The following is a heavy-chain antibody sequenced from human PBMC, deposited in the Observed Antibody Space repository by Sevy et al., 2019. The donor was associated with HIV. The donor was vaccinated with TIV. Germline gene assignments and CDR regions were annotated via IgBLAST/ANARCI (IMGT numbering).Heavy chain of an antibody. J-gene: IGHJ3*02. Sequence: GESLKISCKPSGFTFITYAMNWVHQAPGKGLEWVSTIYGSGGATYYADSVKGRFTISRDNSKNTLYLQMNSLRTEDSAVYYCAGGRYDSSGSFDAFDIWGQGTMVTVSS. CDR3: AGGRYDSSGSFDAFDI. CDR2: IYGSGGAT. D-gene: IGHD3-22*01. V-gene: IGHV3-23*01. CDR1: GFTFITYA.